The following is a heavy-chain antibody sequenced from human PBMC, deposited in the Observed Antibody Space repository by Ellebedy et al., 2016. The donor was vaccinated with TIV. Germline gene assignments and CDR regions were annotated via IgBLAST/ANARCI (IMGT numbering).Heavy chain of an antibody. D-gene: IGHD5-12*01. CDR3: VKARLQGSEYDV. V-gene: IGHV3-23*01. Sequence: GESLKISCAASGFTFSSSWVNWVRQVPGKGLVWVSDINEISGTTYYADSVKGRFTVSRDNSTNILYLQMNSLRVEDTALYSCVKARLQGSEYDVWGQGTAVTVSS. CDR1: GFTFSSSW. CDR2: INEISGTT. J-gene: IGHJ3*01.